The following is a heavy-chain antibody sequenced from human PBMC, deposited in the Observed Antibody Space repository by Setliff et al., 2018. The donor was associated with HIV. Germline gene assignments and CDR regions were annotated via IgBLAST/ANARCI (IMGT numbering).Heavy chain of an antibody. J-gene: IGHJ5*02. Sequence: ASVKVSCKASGYTFTSYGINWVRQAPGQGLEWMGWNNTKTGNPTYAQGFTGRFVFSLDTSVSTAHLQISSLKAEDTAVYYGARAHLWFGESFPFDPRGQGTLVTVSS. V-gene: IGHV7-4-1*02. CDR2: NNTKTGNP. D-gene: IGHD3-10*01. CDR3: ARAHLWFGESFPFDP. CDR1: GYTFTSYG.